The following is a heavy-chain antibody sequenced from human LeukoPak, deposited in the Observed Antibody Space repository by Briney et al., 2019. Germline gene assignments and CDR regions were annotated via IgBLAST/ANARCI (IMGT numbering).Heavy chain of an antibody. V-gene: IGHV4-61*08. D-gene: IGHD5-18*01. Sequence: PSETPSLTCAVSGGSISSGGYSWSWTRQPPGKGLEWIGYIYPNGNTNYNSSLKSRVTISADTSKNQLSLNLKSLTAADTAVYYCARDLADSSGIFFDYWGQGALVTVSS. CDR3: ARDLADSSGIFFDY. J-gene: IGHJ4*02. CDR2: IYPNGNT. CDR1: GGSISSGGYS.